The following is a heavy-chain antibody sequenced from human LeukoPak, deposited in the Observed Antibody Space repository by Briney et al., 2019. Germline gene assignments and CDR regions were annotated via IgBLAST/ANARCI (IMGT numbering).Heavy chain of an antibody. D-gene: IGHD3-22*01. V-gene: IGHV1-2*02. Sequence: ASVKVSCKASGYTFTGYYMHWVRQAPGQGLEWMGWINPNSGGTNYAQKFQGRVTMTRDTSISTAYMELSRLRSDDTAVYYCARDMFNYDSSGYSAYWGQGTLVTVSS. CDR2: INPNSGGT. CDR1: GYTFTGYY. J-gene: IGHJ4*02. CDR3: ARDMFNYDSSGYSAY.